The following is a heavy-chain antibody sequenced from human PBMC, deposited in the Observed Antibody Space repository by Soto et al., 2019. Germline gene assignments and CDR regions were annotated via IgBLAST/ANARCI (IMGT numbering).Heavy chain of an antibody. CDR3: ASSYYYDSSGYSSLYYYYGMDV. CDR2: INAGNGNT. CDR1: GYTFTSYA. D-gene: IGHD3-22*01. Sequence: GSVKVSCKASGYTFTSYAMHWVRQAPGQRLEWMGWINAGNGNTKYSQMFQGRVTITRDTSASTAYMELSSLRSEDTAVYYCASSYYYDSSGYSSLYYYYGMDVWGQGTTVTVSS. J-gene: IGHJ6*02. V-gene: IGHV1-3*01.